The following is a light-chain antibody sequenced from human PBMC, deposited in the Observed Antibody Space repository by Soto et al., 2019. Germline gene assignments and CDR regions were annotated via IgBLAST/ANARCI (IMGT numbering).Light chain of an antibody. CDR3: QQYNSYPFT. J-gene: IGKJ3*01. CDR1: QSISSW. V-gene: IGKV1-5*01. Sequence: DIQMTQSPSTLSASVGDRITINCRASQSISSWLAWYQQKPGKAPKLLIYDASSLESGVPSRFSGSGSGTEFTLTISSLQPDDFATYYCQQYNSYPFTFGPGTKVDIK. CDR2: DAS.